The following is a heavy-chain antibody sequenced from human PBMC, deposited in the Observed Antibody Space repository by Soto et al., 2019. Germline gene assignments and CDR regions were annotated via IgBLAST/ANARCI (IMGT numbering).Heavy chain of an antibody. Sequence: RGSLRLSCAASGFTFSSYARSWVRQAPGKGLEWVSAISGSGGSTYYADSVKGRFTISRHNSKNTLYLQMNSLRAEDTAVYYCAKAFLGAGYLAKNFDYWAPGTLVTVSS. D-gene: IGHD6-25*01. J-gene: IGHJ4*02. V-gene: IGHV3-23*01. CDR3: AKAFLGAGYLAKNFDY. CDR1: GFTFSSYA. CDR2: ISGSGGST.